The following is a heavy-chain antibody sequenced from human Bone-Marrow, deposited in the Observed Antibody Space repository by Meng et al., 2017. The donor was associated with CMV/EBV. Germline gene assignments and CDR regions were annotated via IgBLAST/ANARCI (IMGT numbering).Heavy chain of an antibody. V-gene: IGHV3-73*01. Sequence: GGSLRLSCAASGFTFSGSAMHWVRQAPGKGLEWVGRIRSKANSYETAYAASVNVRFTISRDDSKNTAYLQMNSLKTEDTAVYHCTRLGNPPAAGCCYYYGMDVWGQGTTVTVSS. CDR1: GFTFSGSA. CDR2: IRSKANSYET. J-gene: IGHJ6*02. D-gene: IGHD6-13*01. CDR3: TRLGNPPAAGCCYYYGMDV.